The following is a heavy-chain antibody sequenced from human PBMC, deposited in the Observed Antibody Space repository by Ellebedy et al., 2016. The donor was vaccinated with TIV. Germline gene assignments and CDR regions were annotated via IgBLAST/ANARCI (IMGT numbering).Heavy chain of an antibody. Sequence: AASVKVSCKTSGYIFTTYAMHWVRQAPGQSLEWMGWINLGIGDTKYSQNFQGRLTITSGASASTVYMELSSLRSGDTAVYFCARGYSYEFDYWGQGTLIIVSS. CDR1: GYIFTTYA. CDR3: ARGYSYEFDY. CDR2: INLGIGDT. V-gene: IGHV1-3*01. J-gene: IGHJ4*02. D-gene: IGHD5-18*01.